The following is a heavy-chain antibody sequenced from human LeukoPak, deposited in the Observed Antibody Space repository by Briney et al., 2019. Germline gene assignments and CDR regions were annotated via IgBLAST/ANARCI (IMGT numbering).Heavy chain of an antibody. J-gene: IGHJ5*02. CDR1: GYTFTSYA. CDR2: INAGNGNT. CDR3: ATQPPYSSAGRNWFDP. V-gene: IGHV1-3*01. Sequence: ASVKVSCKASGYTFTSYAMHWVRQAPGQRLEWMGWINAGNGNTKYSQKFQGRVTITRDTSASTAYMELSSLRSEDTAVYYCATQPPYSSAGRNWFDPWGQGTLVTVSS. D-gene: IGHD6-25*01.